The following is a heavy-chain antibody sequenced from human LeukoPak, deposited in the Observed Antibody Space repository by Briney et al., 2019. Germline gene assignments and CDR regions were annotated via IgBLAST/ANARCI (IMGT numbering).Heavy chain of an antibody. V-gene: IGHV4-59*01. J-gene: IGHJ5*02. D-gene: IGHD2-15*01. CDR2: IYYSGST. CDR1: GGSISSYY. CDR3: ARIYCSGGSCYSDGHWFDP. Sequence: PSETLSLTCTVSGGSISSYYWSWIRQPPGKGLEWIGYIYYSGSTNYNPSLKSRVTISVDTSKNQFSLKLSSVTAADTAVYYCARIYCSGGSCYSDGHWFDPWGQGTLVTVSS.